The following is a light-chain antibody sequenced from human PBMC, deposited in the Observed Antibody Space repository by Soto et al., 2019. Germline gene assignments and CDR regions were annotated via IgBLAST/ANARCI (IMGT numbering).Light chain of an antibody. CDR1: QDISNY. CDR3: QQYDNLPPYT. CDR2: DAS. J-gene: IGKJ2*01. V-gene: IGKV1-33*01. Sequence: DIQMTQSPSSLSASVGDRVTITCQARQDISNYLNWYQQKPGEAPKLLIYDASNLETGVPSRFSGSGSGTDFTFTISSLQPKDIATYYCQQYDNLPPYTFGQGTKLEIK.